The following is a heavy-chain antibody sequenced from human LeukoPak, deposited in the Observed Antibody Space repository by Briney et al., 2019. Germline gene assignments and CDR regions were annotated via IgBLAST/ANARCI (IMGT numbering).Heavy chain of an antibody. CDR2: IIPIFGTA. D-gene: IGHD3-3*01. J-gene: IGHJ4*02. CDR3: ARGQPNYDFWSGYYLVGTTRQKVFDY. V-gene: IGHV1-69*06. CDR1: GGTFSSYA. Sequence: GASVKVSCKASGGTFSSYAISWVRQAPGQGLEWMGGIIPIFGTANYAQKFQGRVTITADKSTSTAYMELSSLRSEDTAVYYCARGQPNYDFWSGYYLVGTTRQKVFDYWGQGTLVTVSS.